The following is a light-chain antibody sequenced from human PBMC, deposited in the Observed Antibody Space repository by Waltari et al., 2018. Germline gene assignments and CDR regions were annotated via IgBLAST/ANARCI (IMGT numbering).Light chain of an antibody. Sequence: QSALTQPASVSGSPGQSITISCTVTSSDVCAYNFVPCYHQHPGKAPKLMVHEVSNRPSGVSNRFSGSKSGNTASLTISALQAEEEADYHCSSYTRSDTYVFGAGTKVTVL. CDR3: SSYTRSDTYV. CDR1: SSDVCAYNF. V-gene: IGLV2-14*01. J-gene: IGLJ1*01. CDR2: EVS.